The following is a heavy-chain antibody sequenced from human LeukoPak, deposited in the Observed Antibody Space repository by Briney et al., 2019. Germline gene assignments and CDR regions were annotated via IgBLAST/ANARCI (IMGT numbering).Heavy chain of an antibody. CDR3: TTGSSGWSS. Sequence: GGSLRLSCAASGFTFNNAWMSWVRQAPGRGLEWIGHIKSKADGGTTDYGAPVKGRFTISRDDSKNTLYLQMNSLKTEDTAVYYCTTGSSGWSSWGQGTLVTVSS. D-gene: IGHD6-19*01. CDR2: IKSKADGGTT. J-gene: IGHJ4*02. CDR1: GFTFNNAW. V-gene: IGHV3-15*01.